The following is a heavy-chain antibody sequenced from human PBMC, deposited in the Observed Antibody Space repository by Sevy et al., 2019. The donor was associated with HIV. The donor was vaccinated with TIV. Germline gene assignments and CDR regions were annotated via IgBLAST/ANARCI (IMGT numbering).Heavy chain of an antibody. D-gene: IGHD1-26*01. CDR3: ARVSTSDQVVTYYFDY. CDR2: IHYSGST. CDR1: GGSVSSSSYY. J-gene: IGHJ4*02. Sequence: SETLSLTCTVSGGSVSSSSYYWSWIRQPPGKGLEWIGYIHYSGSTDYNPSLKSRVTISVDASKNQFSLKLSSVTAADTAVYYCARVSTSDQVVTYYFDYWGQGTLVTVS. V-gene: IGHV4-61*01.